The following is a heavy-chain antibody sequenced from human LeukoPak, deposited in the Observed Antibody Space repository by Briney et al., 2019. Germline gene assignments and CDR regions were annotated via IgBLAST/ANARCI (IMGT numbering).Heavy chain of an antibody. J-gene: IGHJ4*02. CDR2: IWFDGSNE. V-gene: IGHV3-33*06. Sequence: QTGRSLRLSRLASGFSFSQYGMHWARQAPGKGLEWVAVIWFDGSNEDYADSVKGRLTTSRDNSNNSLYLQMNSLRAEDTAVYYCAKETRFWSGIWNFDYWGQGTLVTVSS. CDR1: GFSFSQYG. D-gene: IGHD3-3*01. CDR3: AKETRFWSGIWNFDY.